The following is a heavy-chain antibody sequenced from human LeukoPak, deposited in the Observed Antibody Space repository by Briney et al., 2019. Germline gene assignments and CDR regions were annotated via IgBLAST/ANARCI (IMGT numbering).Heavy chain of an antibody. V-gene: IGHV4-34*01. CDR2: INHSGST. CDR1: GGSFSGYY. D-gene: IGHD6-19*01. J-gene: IGHJ5*02. CDR3: AREIRSYSSGRFDP. Sequence: SETLSLTCAVYGGSFSGYYWSWIRQPPGKGLGWIGEINHSGSTNYNPSLKSRVTISVDTSKNQFSLKLSSVTAADTAVYYCAREIRSYSSGRFDPWGQGTLVTVSS.